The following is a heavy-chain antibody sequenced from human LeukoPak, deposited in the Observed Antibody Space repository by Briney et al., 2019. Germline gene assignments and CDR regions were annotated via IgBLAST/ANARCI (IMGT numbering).Heavy chain of an antibody. Sequence: GGSLRLSCVAPGFSFTTHGMHWVRQAPGKGLEWVALIWYDGSNENYAESVKGRFTISRDNSRNTLYLQMNSLRAEDTAVYYCARDGYSGSFLNSWGQGTLVTVSS. D-gene: IGHD1-26*01. J-gene: IGHJ4*02. CDR1: GFSFTTHG. V-gene: IGHV3-33*01. CDR3: ARDGYSGSFLNS. CDR2: IWYDGSNE.